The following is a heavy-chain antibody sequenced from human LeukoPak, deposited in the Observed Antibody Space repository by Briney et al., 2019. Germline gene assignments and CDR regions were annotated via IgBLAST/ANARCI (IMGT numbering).Heavy chain of an antibody. CDR3: ARVPAGVIGMKDAFDI. Sequence: GGSLRLSCAASGFTFSSYGMHWVRQAPGKGLEWVAVISYDGSNKYYADSVKGRFTISRDNSKNTLYLQMNSLRAEDTAVYYCARVPAGVIGMKDAFDIWGQGTMVTVSS. CDR1: GFTFSSYG. CDR2: ISYDGSNK. J-gene: IGHJ3*02. D-gene: IGHD3-16*02. V-gene: IGHV3-30*03.